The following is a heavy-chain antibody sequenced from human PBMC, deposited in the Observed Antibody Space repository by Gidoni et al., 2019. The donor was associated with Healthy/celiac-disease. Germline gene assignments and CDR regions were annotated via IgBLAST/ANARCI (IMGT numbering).Heavy chain of an antibody. J-gene: IGHJ6*02. CDR3: ARGDLGGYSYGGFTGMDV. CDR1: GFTFSSYS. Sequence: EVQLVESGGGLVKPGGSLRLSCAASGFTFSSYSLNWVRQAPGKGLEWVSSISSSSSYIYYADSVKGRFTISRDNAKNSLYLQMNSVRAEDTAVYYCARGDLGGYSYGGFTGMDVWGQGTTVTVSS. V-gene: IGHV3-21*01. CDR2: ISSSSSYI. D-gene: IGHD5-18*01.